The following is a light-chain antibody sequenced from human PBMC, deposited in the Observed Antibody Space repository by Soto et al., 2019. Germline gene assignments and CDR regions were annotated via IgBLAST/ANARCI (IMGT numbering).Light chain of an antibody. J-gene: IGKJ2*01. CDR3: QQYNNWPRT. CDR1: QSVSSN. CDR2: GAS. V-gene: IGKV3-15*01. Sequence: EIVMTQSPATLSVSPGERATLSCRASQSVSSNLAWYQQKPGQAPRLLIYGASTSATGIPARFSGSGSGTEFTRTISSLQSEDFVVYYCQQYNNWPRTFGQGTKLEIK.